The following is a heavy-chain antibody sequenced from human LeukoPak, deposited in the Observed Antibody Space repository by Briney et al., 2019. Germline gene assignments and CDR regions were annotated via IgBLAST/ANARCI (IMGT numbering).Heavy chain of an antibody. J-gene: IGHJ4*02. CDR2: INPNSGGT. D-gene: IGHD3-10*01. V-gene: IGHV1-2*02. CDR3: ARERGVWFGESQGVDY. Sequence: ASVKVSCKASGYTFTGYYMHWVRQAPGQGLEWMGWINPNSGGTNYAQKFQGRVTMTRDTSISTAYMELSRLRSDDTAVYYCARERGVWFGESQGVDYWGQGTLVTVSS. CDR1: GYTFTGYY.